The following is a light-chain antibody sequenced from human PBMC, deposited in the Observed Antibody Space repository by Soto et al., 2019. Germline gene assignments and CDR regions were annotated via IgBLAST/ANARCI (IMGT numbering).Light chain of an antibody. CDR3: QQYYTTPWA. Sequence: IVMTQSPDSLAVSLGERATINCKSSQSVLHTSNNRNYLAWYQHRPGLSPRLLIYWASTRESGVPDRFSGSGSGTDFTLTISSLQAEDVAVYYCQQYYTTPWAFGQGTKVEI. V-gene: IGKV4-1*01. CDR1: QSVLHTSNNRNY. J-gene: IGKJ1*01. CDR2: WAS.